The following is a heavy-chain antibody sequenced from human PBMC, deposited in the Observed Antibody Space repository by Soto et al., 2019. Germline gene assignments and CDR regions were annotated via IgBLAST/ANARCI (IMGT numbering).Heavy chain of an antibody. D-gene: IGHD3-10*01. J-gene: IGHJ6*03. CDR1: GFTFTSSA. Sequence: QMQLVQSGPEVKKPGTSVKVSCKASGFTFTSSAIQWVRQARGQRPEWIGWIIVGSININYAQKFQERVTITRDMSTNTVYMELSSLTYEDTAVYYCAADRYSVSGRRNYYMDVWGEGTAVTVS. V-gene: IGHV1-58*02. CDR3: AADRYSVSGRRNYYMDV. CDR2: IIVGSINI.